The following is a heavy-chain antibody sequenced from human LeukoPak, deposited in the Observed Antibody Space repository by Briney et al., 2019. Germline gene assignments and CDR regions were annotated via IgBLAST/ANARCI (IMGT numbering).Heavy chain of an antibody. CDR1: GGSISSYY. V-gene: IGHV4-59*01. CDR3: ARGSYPYYYYMDV. J-gene: IGHJ6*03. CDR2: IYYSGST. Sequence: SETLSLTCSVSGGSISSYYWSWIRQPPGKGLEWIGYIYYSGSTNYNPSLKSRVTISVDTSKNQFSLKLNSVTAAATAVYYCARGSYPYYYYMDVWGKGTTVTVSS.